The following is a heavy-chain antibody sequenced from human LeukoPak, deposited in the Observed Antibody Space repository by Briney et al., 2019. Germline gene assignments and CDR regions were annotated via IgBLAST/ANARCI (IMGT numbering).Heavy chain of an antibody. J-gene: IGHJ5*02. Sequence: SGPTLVKPTQTLTLTCTFSGFSLSTSGVGVGWIRQPPGKALEWLALIYWDDDKRYSPSLKSRLTITKDTSKNQVVLTMTNMDPVDTATYYCAHRFDSSSLPKGWFDPWGQGTLVTVSS. CDR1: GFSLSTSGVG. D-gene: IGHD6-13*01. CDR3: AHRFDSSSLPKGWFDP. V-gene: IGHV2-5*02. CDR2: IYWDDDK.